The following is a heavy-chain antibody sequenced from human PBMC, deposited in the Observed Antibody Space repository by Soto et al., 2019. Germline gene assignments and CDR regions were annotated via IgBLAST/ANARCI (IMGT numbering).Heavy chain of an antibody. D-gene: IGHD3-22*01. V-gene: IGHV1-18*01. CDR3: ARHNPGVYYDSSGYSRGDAFDI. Sequence: ASVKVSCKASGYTFTSYGISWVRQAPGQGLEWMGWISAYNGNTNYAQKLQGRVTMTTDTSTSTAYMELRSLRSDDTAVYYCARHNPGVYYDSSGYSRGDAFDIWG. J-gene: IGHJ3*02. CDR1: GYTFTSYG. CDR2: ISAYNGNT.